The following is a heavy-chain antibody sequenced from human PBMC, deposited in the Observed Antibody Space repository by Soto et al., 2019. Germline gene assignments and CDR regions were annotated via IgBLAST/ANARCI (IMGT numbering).Heavy chain of an antibody. J-gene: IGHJ6*02. CDR2: IIPIFGTA. V-gene: IGHV1-69*01. Sequence: QVQLVQSGAEVKKPGSSVKVSCKASGGTLSSYAISWVRQAPGQGLEWMGGIIPIFGTANYAQKFQGRVTITADESTSTAYMELSSLRSEDTAVYYCARDPGITIFGGRGTDYYYYYGMDVWGQGTTVTVSS. CDR3: ARDPGITIFGGRGTDYYYYYGMDV. D-gene: IGHD3-3*01. CDR1: GGTLSSYA.